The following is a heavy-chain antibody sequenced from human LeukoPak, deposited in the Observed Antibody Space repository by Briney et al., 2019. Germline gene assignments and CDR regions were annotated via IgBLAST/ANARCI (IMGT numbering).Heavy chain of an antibody. CDR1: GGSISSYY. V-gene: IGHV4-59*12. D-gene: IGHD2-15*01. CDR3: ARAGIRYCSGGSCYSGTQDAFDI. J-gene: IGHJ3*02. Sequence: PSETLSLTCTVSGGSISSYYWSWIRQPPGKGLEWIGYIYYSGSTNYNPSLKSRVTISVDTSKNQFSLKLSSVTAADTAVYYCARAGIRYCSGGSCYSGTQDAFDIWGQGTMVTVSS. CDR2: IYYSGST.